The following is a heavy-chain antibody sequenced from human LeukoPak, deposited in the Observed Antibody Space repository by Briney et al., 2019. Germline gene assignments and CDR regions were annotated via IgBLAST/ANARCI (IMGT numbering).Heavy chain of an antibody. CDR2: IYYSGST. D-gene: IGHD2-2*01. CDR1: GGSISSYY. CDR3: ARMLLGYCSSTSCYGYYYYYMDV. Sequence: SETLSLTYTVSGGSISSYYWSWIRQPPGKGLEWIGYIYYSGSTNYNPSLKSRVTISVDTSKNQFSLKLSSVTAADTAVYYCARMLLGYCSSTSCYGYYYYYMDVWGKGTTVTVSS. V-gene: IGHV4-59*01. J-gene: IGHJ6*03.